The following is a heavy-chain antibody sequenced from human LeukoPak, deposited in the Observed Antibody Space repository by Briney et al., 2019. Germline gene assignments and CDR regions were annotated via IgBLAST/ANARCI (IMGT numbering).Heavy chain of an antibody. Sequence: SETLSLTCAVYGGSFSSYYWSWIRQPPGKGLEWIGEINHSGSTNYNPSLKSRVTISVDTSKNQFSLKLSSVTAADTAVYYCARGLLKVVGSNWLDPWGQGTLVTVSS. CDR2: INHSGST. CDR1: GGSFSSYY. V-gene: IGHV4-34*01. D-gene: IGHD1-26*01. J-gene: IGHJ5*02. CDR3: ARGLLKVVGSNWLDP.